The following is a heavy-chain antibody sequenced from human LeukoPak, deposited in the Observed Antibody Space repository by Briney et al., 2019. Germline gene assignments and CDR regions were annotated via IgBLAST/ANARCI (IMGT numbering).Heavy chain of an antibody. CDR2: MNPNSGNT. J-gene: IGHJ6*02. CDR3: ANLAYCGGDCYYSGDYYYYGMDV. V-gene: IGHV1-8*01. CDR1: GYTFTSYD. Sequence: GASVKVSCKASGYTFTSYDINWVRQATGQGLEGMGWMNPNSGNTGYAQKFQGRVTMTRNTSISTAYMELSSLRSEDTAVYYCANLAYCGGDCYYSGDYYYYGMDVWGQGTTVTVSS. D-gene: IGHD2-21*02.